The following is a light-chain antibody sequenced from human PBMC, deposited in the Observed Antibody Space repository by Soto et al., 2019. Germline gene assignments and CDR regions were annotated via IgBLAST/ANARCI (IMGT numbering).Light chain of an antibody. J-gene: IGKJ4*01. CDR1: QSVGSY. CDR3: QQRSNWPPRVT. Sequence: EIVLTQSPATLSLSPGERATLSCRASQSVGSYLAWYQQKPGQAPRLLIYDASNRATGIPARFSGSGSGTDFTLTISSLEPEDFAVYYCQQRSNWPPRVTFGGGTKVVIK. V-gene: IGKV3-11*01. CDR2: DAS.